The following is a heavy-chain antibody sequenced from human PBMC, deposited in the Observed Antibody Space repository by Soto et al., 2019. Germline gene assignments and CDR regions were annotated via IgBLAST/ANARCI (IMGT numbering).Heavy chain of an antibody. CDR2: IIPILGIA. D-gene: IGHD3-22*01. CDR3: ARAGYYDSSGYYFDY. CDR1: GGTFSSYT. V-gene: IGHV1-69*02. J-gene: IGHJ4*02. Sequence: QVQLVQSGAEVKKPGSSVKVSCKASGGTFSSYTISWVRQAPGQGLEWMGRIIPILGIANYAQKFQGRVTITADKSTSRAYRERSSLRSEDTAVYYCARAGYYDSSGYYFDYWGQGTLVTVSS.